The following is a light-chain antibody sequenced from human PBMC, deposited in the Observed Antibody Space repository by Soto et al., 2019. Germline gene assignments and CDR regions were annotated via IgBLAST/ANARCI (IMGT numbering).Light chain of an antibody. CDR1: QGIRND. V-gene: IGKV1-6*01. J-gene: IGKJ1*01. CDR3: QQYNSYSWT. CDR2: EAS. Sequence: AILMTQSPSSLSASVGDRVTITCRASQGIRNDLAWYQQKPGKAPKLLIYEASTLQSGVPSRFSGSYSGTDFTLTIGSLQPDDFATYYCQQYNSYSWTFGQGTKVDIK.